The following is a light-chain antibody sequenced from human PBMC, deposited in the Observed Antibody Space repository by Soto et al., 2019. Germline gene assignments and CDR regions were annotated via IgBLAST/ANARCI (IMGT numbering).Light chain of an antibody. V-gene: IGKV1-39*01. CDR2: VAS. Sequence: DIQMTQSPSSLSASVGDRVTITCRASQSISHYLNWYQQKPGKAPKLLMYVASSLQSGVPSRFSGSGSVTDFTLTITSLQPEDFASYYCQQSYSTPYTFGQGTKLEIK. J-gene: IGKJ2*01. CDR1: QSISHY. CDR3: QQSYSTPYT.